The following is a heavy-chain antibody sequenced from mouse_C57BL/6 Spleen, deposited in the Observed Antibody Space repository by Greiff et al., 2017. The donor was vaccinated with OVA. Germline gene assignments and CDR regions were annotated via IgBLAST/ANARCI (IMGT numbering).Heavy chain of an antibody. J-gene: IGHJ2*01. CDR2: IYPGDGDT. D-gene: IGHD2-1*01. CDR1: GYAFSSSW. CDR3: ARGYYGNSYFDY. Sequence: VQLQQSGPELVKPGASVKISCKASGYAFSSSWMNWVKQRPGKGLEWIGRIYPGDGDTNYNGKFKGKATLTADKSSSTAYMQLSSLTSEDSAVYFCARGYYGNSYFDYWGQGTTLTVSS. V-gene: IGHV1-82*01.